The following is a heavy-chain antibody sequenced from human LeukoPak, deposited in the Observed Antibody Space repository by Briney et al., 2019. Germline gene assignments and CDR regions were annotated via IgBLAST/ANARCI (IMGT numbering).Heavy chain of an antibody. J-gene: IGHJ5*02. V-gene: IGHV4-4*09. Sequence: PSETLSLTCTVSGGSISTYYGSWIRQPPGKGLEWIGYIYTSGSTNYNPSLKSRVTISVDTSKNQFSLKLTSVAAADTAVYYCARSRSYSSTWYNPWGQGTLVTVSS. D-gene: IGHD6-13*01. CDR1: GGSISTYY. CDR2: IYTSGST. CDR3: ARSRSYSSTWYNP.